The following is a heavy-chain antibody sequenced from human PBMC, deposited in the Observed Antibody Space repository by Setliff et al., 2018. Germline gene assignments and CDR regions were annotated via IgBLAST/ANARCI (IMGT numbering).Heavy chain of an antibody. V-gene: IGHV4-34*01. J-gene: IGHJ4*02. CDR2: INHSGST. CDR3: TVYNTSSSKDHY. Sequence: SETLSLTCAVYGGSFSTYYWIWIHQPPETGLQWIGEINHSGSTNYNPSLNSRVTISIDTSKNQCSLKLRSVTAADTALDYCTVYNTSSSKDHYCGQGTPVTVSS. CDR1: GGSFSTYY. D-gene: IGHD1-20*01.